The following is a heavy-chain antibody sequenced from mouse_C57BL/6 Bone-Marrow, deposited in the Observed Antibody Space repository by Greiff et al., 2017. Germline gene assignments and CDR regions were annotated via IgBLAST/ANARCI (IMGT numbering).Heavy chain of an antibody. V-gene: IGHV1-54*01. CDR2: INPGSGGT. CDR3: AKCGLGPCY. D-gene: IGHD4-1*01. Sequence: QVQLQQSGAELVRPGTSVKVSCKASGYAFTNYLIEWVKQRPGQGLEWIGVINPGSGGTKYNEKFKGKATLTAANSSSTAYMQLCSLTSTDSAVYFCAKCGLGPCYWGQGTPLTVSS. CDR1: GYAFTNYL. J-gene: IGHJ2*01.